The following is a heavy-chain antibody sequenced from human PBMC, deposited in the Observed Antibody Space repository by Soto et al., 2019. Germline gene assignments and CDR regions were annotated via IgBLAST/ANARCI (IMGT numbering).Heavy chain of an antibody. J-gene: IGHJ6*02. CDR2: INHSGST. D-gene: IGHD6-6*01. Sequence: SETLSLTCAVYGGSFSGYYWSWIRQPPGKGLEWIGEINHSGSTNYNPSLKSRVTISVDTSKNQFSLKLSSVTAADTAVYYCARGVSSSSEGDYYYYYGMDVWGQGTKVTVSS. V-gene: IGHV4-34*01. CDR3: ARGVSSSSEGDYYYYYGMDV. CDR1: GGSFSGYY.